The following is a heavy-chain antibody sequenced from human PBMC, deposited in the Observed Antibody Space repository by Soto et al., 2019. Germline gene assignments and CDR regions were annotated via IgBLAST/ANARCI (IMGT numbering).Heavy chain of an antibody. Sequence: GGSLRLSCVGSGFIFSNNGMHWVRQTPGKGLEWVAFMSYDGSDTFYADSVKGRFTVSRDDSKNTLYLQMNSLKTEDTAVYYCTTVRLRYFDWLPTPFDYWGQGTLVTVSS. V-gene: IGHV3-33*08. J-gene: IGHJ4*02. CDR1: GFIFSNNG. D-gene: IGHD3-9*01. CDR2: MSYDGSDT. CDR3: TTVRLRYFDWLPTPFDY.